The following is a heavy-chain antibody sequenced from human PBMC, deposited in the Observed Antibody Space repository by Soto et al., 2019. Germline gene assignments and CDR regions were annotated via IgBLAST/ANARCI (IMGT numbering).Heavy chain of an antibody. Sequence: QVQMVQSGAEVKKPGSSVTVSCKASGGTFSDLGISWVRQAPGQGPEWVGRIITCIDAAHYAKKFQGRVTITADKSTSTVYMALSSLRSEGTAVYYCVTDRELSGIIPYFFDLWGQGALGTVSS. CDR1: GGTFSDLG. CDR2: IITCIDAA. CDR3: VTDRELSGIIPYFFDL. V-gene: IGHV1-69*08. D-gene: IGHD3-10*01. J-gene: IGHJ4*02.